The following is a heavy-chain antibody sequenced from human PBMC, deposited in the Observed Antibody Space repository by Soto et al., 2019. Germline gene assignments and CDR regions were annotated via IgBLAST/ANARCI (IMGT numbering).Heavy chain of an antibody. CDR2: ISSTTNYI. V-gene: IGHV3-21*06. CDR1: GFTFTRYS. Sequence: CAASGFTFTRYSMNWVRQAPGKGLEWVSSISSTTNYIYYGDSMKGRFTISRDNAKNSLYLEMNSLRAEDTAVYYCARESEDLTSNFDYWGQGTLVTVSS. J-gene: IGHJ4*02. CDR3: ARESEDLTSNFDY.